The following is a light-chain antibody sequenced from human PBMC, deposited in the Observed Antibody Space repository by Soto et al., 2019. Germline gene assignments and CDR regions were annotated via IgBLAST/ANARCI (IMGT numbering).Light chain of an antibody. Sequence: EIVLTQSPATLSSSPGESATLSCRASQTVGVRLAWYQHKPGQAPRLIIYEASNRAAGIPATFSGCGSGTDFTLTITSLEPEDLAFYDCQQLNSYTRTFGLGTRRELK. V-gene: IGKV3-11*01. CDR3: QQLNSYTRT. CDR1: QTVGVR. CDR2: EAS. J-gene: IGKJ5*01.